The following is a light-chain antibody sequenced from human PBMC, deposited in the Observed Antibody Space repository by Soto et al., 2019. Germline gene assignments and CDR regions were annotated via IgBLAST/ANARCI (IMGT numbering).Light chain of an antibody. CDR1: SSNIGAGYD. CDR2: RNN. Sequence: QSVLTQPPSVSGAPGQRVTNSCTGSSSNIGAGYDVHWYQQLPGTAPKLLIYRNNNRPSGVPDRFSGSKSGTSASLAITGLQAEDEADNYCHSYDSSLSGSVFGGGTKLTVL. V-gene: IGLV1-40*01. CDR3: HSYDSSLSGSV. J-gene: IGLJ3*02.